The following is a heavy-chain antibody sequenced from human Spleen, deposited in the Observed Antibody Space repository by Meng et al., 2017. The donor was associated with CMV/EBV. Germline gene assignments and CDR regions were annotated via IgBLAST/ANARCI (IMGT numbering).Heavy chain of an antibody. CDR1: GFTFSDYY. J-gene: IGHJ4*02. D-gene: IGHD3-3*01. V-gene: IGHV3-11*01. CDR3: ARDHQILSGYSDY. Sequence: LKISCAASGFTFSDYYMSWIRQAPGKGLEWVSYISSSGSTIYYADSVKGRFTISRDNAKNSLYLQMNSLRAEDTAVYYCARDHQILSGYSDYWGQGTLVTVSS. CDR2: ISSSGSTI.